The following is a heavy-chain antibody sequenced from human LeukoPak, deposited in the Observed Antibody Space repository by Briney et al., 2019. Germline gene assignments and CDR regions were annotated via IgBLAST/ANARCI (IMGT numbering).Heavy chain of an antibody. J-gene: IGHJ4*02. Sequence: SETLSLTCTVSGGSISSSRYYWGWIRQPPGKGLEWIGSIYYSGSTYYNPSLKSRVTISVDTSKNQFSLKLSSVTAADTAVYYCARTSWNDDAGVDYWGQGTLVTVSS. V-gene: IGHV4-39*01. CDR1: GGSISSSRYY. CDR2: IYYSGST. CDR3: ARTSWNDDAGVDY. D-gene: IGHD1-1*01.